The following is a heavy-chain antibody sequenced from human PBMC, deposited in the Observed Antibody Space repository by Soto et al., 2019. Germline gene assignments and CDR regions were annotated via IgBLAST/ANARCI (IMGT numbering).Heavy chain of an antibody. D-gene: IGHD1-26*01. Sequence: SESRSLTCSVSGGSICSDVYCFSGIRQPTGKRLEWIDYIYHNGHTYYNPSLRSRVIISLDTSKNQFSLKLSSVTPADTAVYYRAAFLGAYCYVDLCGRGTLVTVSS. J-gene: IGHJ2*01. CDR2: IYHNGHT. V-gene: IGHV4-30-4*01. CDR3: AAFLGAYCYVDL. CDR1: GGSICSDVYC.